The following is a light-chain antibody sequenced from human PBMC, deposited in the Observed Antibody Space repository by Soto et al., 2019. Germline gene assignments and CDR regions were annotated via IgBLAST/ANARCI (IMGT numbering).Light chain of an antibody. V-gene: IGKV1-27*01. CDR1: QGIRNF. Sequence: DIQMTQSPTSLSASVGDRVTITCRASQGIRNFVAWYQQKPGKAPKLLIYAASTLQSGVPSRFSGSGYGTDFTLYINSLQPEDVETYSCQKYSSVPVFGPGTKVEIK. J-gene: IGKJ3*01. CDR2: AAS. CDR3: QKYSSVPV.